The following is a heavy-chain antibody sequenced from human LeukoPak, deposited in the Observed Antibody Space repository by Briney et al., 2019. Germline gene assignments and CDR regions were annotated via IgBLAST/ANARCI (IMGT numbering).Heavy chain of an antibody. D-gene: IGHD3-10*01. Sequence: GGSLRLSCAASGFTFTNAWMSWVRQAPGKGLEWVGRIKSNTDGGTTDYVAPVKGRFTISRDDSKNTLYLQMNSLKTEDTAVYYCTTDRHSYGSGTYGASLFDYWGQGTLVTVSP. CDR1: GFTFTNAW. CDR2: IKSNTDGGTT. J-gene: IGHJ4*02. V-gene: IGHV3-15*01. CDR3: TTDRHSYGSGTYGASLFDY.